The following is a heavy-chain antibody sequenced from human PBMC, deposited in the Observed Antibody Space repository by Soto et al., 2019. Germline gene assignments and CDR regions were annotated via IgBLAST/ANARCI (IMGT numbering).Heavy chain of an antibody. CDR3: ARSPGDYYVTPRAWFDP. Sequence: LTCTVSGGSISSYDGSWIRQPPGKGLEWIGYIYYSGSTNYNPSLKSRVTISVDTSKNQFSLKLSSVTAADTAVYYCARSPGDYYVTPRAWFDPWGQGTPVTVSS. CDR1: GGSISSYD. J-gene: IGHJ5*02. D-gene: IGHD3-10*02. V-gene: IGHV4-59*01. CDR2: IYYSGST.